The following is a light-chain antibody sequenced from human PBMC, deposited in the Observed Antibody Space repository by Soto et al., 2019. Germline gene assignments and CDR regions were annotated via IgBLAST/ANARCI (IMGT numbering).Light chain of an antibody. CDR3: MQGTYGPST. Sequence: IMVTQSPLFLPVTPGGAASVSCRSSQGLLQSHGYHYVDWYLQKPGQSPQLLIYLASNRASGVPDRFSGSGSGTDFALKISRVEAEDVRLDYCMQGTYGPSTSGQGARPEIK. J-gene: IGKJ5*01. CDR1: QGLLQSHGYHY. CDR2: LAS. V-gene: IGKV2-28*01.